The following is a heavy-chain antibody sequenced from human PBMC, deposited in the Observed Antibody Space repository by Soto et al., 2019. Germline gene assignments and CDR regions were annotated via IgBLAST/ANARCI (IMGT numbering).Heavy chain of an antibody. V-gene: IGHV3-33*01. CDR1: GFTFSNFG. Sequence: QVQVVESGGGVVQPGTSLRLSCAASGFTFSNFGMHWVRQAPGKGLEWVAVIWHDGKNQYYADSAKGRFTISRDNSKNTLNLQMNSLRAEDTAVYYCARDPGQDEAMDYWGQGTLVTVSS. CDR2: IWHDGKNQ. CDR3: ARDPGQDEAMDY. J-gene: IGHJ4*02.